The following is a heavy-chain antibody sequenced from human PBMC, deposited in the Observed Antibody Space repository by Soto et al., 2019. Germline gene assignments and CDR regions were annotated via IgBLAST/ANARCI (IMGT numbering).Heavy chain of an antibody. J-gene: IGHJ4*02. V-gene: IGHV3-53*01. CDR2: IYSGT. Sequence: GGSLRLSCAPSGLTVSDNYMGWVRQAPGKGLEWVSIIYSGTYYADSVKGRFTISRDNSKNTLYLQMNSLRAEDTAIYYCANHYDILTGYYNRPFDYWGQGTLVTVSS. CDR3: ANHYDILTGYYNRPFDY. D-gene: IGHD3-9*01. CDR1: GLTVSDNY.